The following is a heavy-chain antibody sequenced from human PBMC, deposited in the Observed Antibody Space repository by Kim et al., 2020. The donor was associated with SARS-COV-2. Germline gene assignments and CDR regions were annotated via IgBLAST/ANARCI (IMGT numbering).Heavy chain of an antibody. CDR1: GGSISSSNW. CDR2: IYHSGST. CDR3: ARDGWAPRITIFGVVKTYGIDV. Sequence: SETLSLTCAVSGGSISSSNWWSWVRQPPGKGLEWIGEIYHSGSTNYNPSLKSRVTISVDKSKNQFSLKLSSVTAADTAVYYCARDGWAPRITIFGVVKTYGIDVWGQGTTVTVSS. V-gene: IGHV4-4*02. D-gene: IGHD3-3*01. J-gene: IGHJ6*02.